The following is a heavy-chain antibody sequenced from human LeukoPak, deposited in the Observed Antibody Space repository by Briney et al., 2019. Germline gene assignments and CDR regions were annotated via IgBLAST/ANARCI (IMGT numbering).Heavy chain of an antibody. CDR3: ARVGGRGHGSGSYVMDY. V-gene: IGHV3-33*01. CDR1: GFTFSSYG. CDR2: IWYDGSNK. D-gene: IGHD3-10*01. J-gene: IGHJ4*02. Sequence: GRSLRLSCAASGFTFSSYGMRWVRQAPGKGLEWVAVIWYDGSNKYYADSVKGRFTISRDNSKNTLYLQMNSLRAEDTAVYYCARVGGRGHGSGSYVMDYWGQGTLVTVSS.